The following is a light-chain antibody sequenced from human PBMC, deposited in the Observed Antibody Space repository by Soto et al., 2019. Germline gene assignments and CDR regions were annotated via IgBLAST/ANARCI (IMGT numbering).Light chain of an antibody. CDR1: QGISSY. CDR3: QQLKSSPFT. J-gene: IGKJ3*01. Sequence: IQLIQSPSSLSASVGDRVTIACRASQGISSYLAWYQQKPGKAPQLLIYAASTLQSGVPSRFSGSGSGTDFTLTISSLQPEDFVTYYCQQLKSSPFTFGPGTKVDIK. CDR2: AAS. V-gene: IGKV1-9*01.